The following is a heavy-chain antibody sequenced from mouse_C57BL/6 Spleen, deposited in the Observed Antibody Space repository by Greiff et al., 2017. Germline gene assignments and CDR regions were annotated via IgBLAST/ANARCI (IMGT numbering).Heavy chain of an antibody. J-gene: IGHJ4*01. CDR3: TKTAQATGAMDY. V-gene: IGHV5-17*01. CDR2: ISSGSSTI. CDR1: GFTFSDYG. Sequence: EVKLVESGGGLVKPGGSLKLSCAASGFTFSDYGMHWVRQAPEKGLEWVAYISSGSSTIYYADTVKGRFTISRDNAKNTQFLQMTSLWSEDTAMYYCTKTAQATGAMDYWGQGTSVTVSS. D-gene: IGHD3-2*02.